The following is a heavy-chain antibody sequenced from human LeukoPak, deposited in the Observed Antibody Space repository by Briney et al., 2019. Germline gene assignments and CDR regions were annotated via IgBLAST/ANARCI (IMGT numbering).Heavy chain of an antibody. CDR3: AKDREPSGYDYRGDYFDY. D-gene: IGHD5-12*01. Sequence: TGGSLRLSRAASGFTFSSYAMSWVRQAPGKGLEWVSAISGSGGSTYYADSVKGRFTISRDNSKNTLYLQMNSLRAEDTAVYYCAKDREPSGYDYRGDYFDYWGQGTLVTVSS. V-gene: IGHV3-23*01. CDR2: ISGSGGST. CDR1: GFTFSSYA. J-gene: IGHJ4*02.